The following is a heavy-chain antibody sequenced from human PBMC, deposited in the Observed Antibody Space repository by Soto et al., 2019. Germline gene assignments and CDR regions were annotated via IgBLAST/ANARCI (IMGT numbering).Heavy chain of an antibody. D-gene: IGHD6-13*01. CDR1: GGSFSGYY. CDR2: INHSGST. V-gene: IGHV4-34*01. CDR3: ARGRGYRRSWYYFDY. J-gene: IGHJ4*02. Sequence: SETLSLTCAVYGGSFSGYYWSWIRQPPGKGLEWIGEINHSGSTNYNPSLKSRVTISVDTSKNQFSLKLSSVTAADTAVYYCARGRGYRRSWYYFDYWGLGNMVTVSS.